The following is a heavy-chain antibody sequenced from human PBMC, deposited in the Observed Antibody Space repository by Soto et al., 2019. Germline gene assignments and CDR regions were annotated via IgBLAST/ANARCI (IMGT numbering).Heavy chain of an antibody. D-gene: IGHD3-22*01. Sequence: NPSETLSLTCAVSGGSISSSNWWSWVRQPPGKGLEWIGEIYHSGSTNYNPSLKSRVTISVDKSKNQFSLKLSSVTAADTAVYYCARFGSSGYYYGHYFDYWGQGTLVTVSS. V-gene: IGHV4-4*02. CDR3: ARFGSSGYYYGHYFDY. CDR1: GGSISSSNW. CDR2: IYHSGST. J-gene: IGHJ4*02.